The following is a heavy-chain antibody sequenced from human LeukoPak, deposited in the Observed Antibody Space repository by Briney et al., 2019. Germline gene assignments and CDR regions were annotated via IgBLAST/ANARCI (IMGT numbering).Heavy chain of an antibody. Sequence: PGGSLRLSCAASGFTFSSYAMSWVRQAPGEGLEWVSAISGSGGSTSYADSVKGRFTISRDNSKNTLYLQMDSLRAEDTSVYYCAKGLILVRANYYDSSGYTDWGQGTLVTVSS. CDR1: GFTFSSYA. D-gene: IGHD3-22*01. J-gene: IGHJ4*02. V-gene: IGHV3-23*01. CDR3: AKGLILVRANYYDSSGYTD. CDR2: ISGSGGST.